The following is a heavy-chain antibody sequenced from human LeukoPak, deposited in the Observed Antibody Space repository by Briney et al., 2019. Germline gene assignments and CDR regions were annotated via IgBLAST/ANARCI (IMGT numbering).Heavy chain of an antibody. D-gene: IGHD2-8*02. V-gene: IGHV4-4*08. J-gene: IGHJ4*02. CDR3: ASQRSGYFDTGGKYTPYFDY. Sequence: SETLSLTCSVSGDSISLYYWNWIRLSPGKGLEWIGYIQNTDATAHNPSLKSRVTMSVDASKNQISLKLTSVTAADTAIYYCASQRSGYFDTGGKYTPYFDYWGQGILVTVSS. CDR2: IQNTDAT. CDR1: GDSISLYY.